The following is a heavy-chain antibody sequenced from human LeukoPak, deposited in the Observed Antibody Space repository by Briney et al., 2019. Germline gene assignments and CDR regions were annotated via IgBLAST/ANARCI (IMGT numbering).Heavy chain of an antibody. J-gene: IGHJ6*03. Sequence: GGSLRLSCAASGFTFSSYWMHWVRQAPGKGLVWVSRINSDGSSTSYADSVEGRFTISRDNAKNTLYLQMNSLRAEDTAVYYCARDPGYGDYEIVYYYYYMDVWGKGTTVTVSS. CDR1: GFTFSSYW. V-gene: IGHV3-74*01. CDR3: ARDPGYGDYEIVYYYYYMDV. CDR2: INSDGSST. D-gene: IGHD4-17*01.